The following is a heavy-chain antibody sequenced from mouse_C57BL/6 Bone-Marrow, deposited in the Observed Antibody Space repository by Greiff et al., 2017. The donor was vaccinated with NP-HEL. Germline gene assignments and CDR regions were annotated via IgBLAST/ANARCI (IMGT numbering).Heavy chain of an antibody. J-gene: IGHJ2*01. V-gene: IGHV1-50*01. D-gene: IGHD4-1*01. CDR1: GYTFTSYW. CDR3: ARGLWDWDY. CDR2: IDPSDSYT. Sequence: QVQLQQSGAELVKPGASVKLSCKASGYTFTSYWMQWVKQRPGQGLEWIGEIDPSDSYTNYNQKFKGKATLTVDTSSSTAYMQLSSLTSEDSAVYYCARGLWDWDYWGQGTTLTVSS.